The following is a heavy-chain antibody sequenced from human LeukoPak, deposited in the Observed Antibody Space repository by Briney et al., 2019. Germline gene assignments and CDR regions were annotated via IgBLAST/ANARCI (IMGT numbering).Heavy chain of an antibody. D-gene: IGHD6-13*01. CDR2: INTDGSAT. CDR3: ARGTAATAGIDY. V-gene: IGHV3-74*01. Sequence: PGGSLRLSCAVSGFNFSSYWIHWVRHAPGKGLVWVSLINTDGSATTYGDSAKGRFTVSRDNDKNTLFLDMNSLRVEDTAVHYCARGTAATAGIDYWGQGTLVTVSS. CDR1: GFNFSSYW. J-gene: IGHJ4*02.